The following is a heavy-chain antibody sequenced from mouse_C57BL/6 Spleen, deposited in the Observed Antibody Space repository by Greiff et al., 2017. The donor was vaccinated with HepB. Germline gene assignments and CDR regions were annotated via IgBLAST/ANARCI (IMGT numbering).Heavy chain of an antibody. CDR3: VRLGNHFAY. CDR1: GFSFNTYA. CDR2: IRSKSNNYAT. Sequence: EVQRVESGGGLVQPKGSLKLSCAASGFSFNTYAMNWVRQAPGKGLEWVARIRSKSNNYATYYADSVKDRFTISRDDSESMLYLQMNNLKTEDTAMYYCVRLGNHFAYWGQGTLVTVSA. V-gene: IGHV10-1*01. D-gene: IGHD2-1*01. J-gene: IGHJ3*01.